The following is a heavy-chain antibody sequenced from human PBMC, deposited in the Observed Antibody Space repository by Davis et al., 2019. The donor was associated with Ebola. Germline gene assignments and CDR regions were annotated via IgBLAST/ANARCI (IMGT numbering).Heavy chain of an antibody. J-gene: IGHJ6*02. CDR2: IYSGSIT. Sequence: GGSLRLSCAASGFTVSSSYMSWVRQAPGKGLEWVSVIYSGSITYYADSVRGRFTISRDKSKNTLYLQMNSLRAEDTAVFYCAREGVGYREGYFYYGMDVWGQGTTVTVSS. CDR1: GFTVSSSY. V-gene: IGHV3-66*01. CDR3: AREGVGYREGYFYYGMDV. D-gene: IGHD5-18*01.